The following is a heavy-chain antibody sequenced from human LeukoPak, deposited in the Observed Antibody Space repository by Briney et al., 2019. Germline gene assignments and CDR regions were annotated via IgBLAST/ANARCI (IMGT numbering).Heavy chain of an antibody. CDR1: DGFITNYY. V-gene: IGHV4-59*01. CDR2: VHYSGTT. CDR3: ATGYGDFRVEGRYFYS. J-gene: IGHJ4*02. Sequence: SETLSLTCTVSDGFITNYYWSWFRQPPGKGLEIGYVHYSGTTNYNPSLRSRVAISIDTSKKHFFLKLNSVTAADTAVYYCATGYGDFRVEGRYFYSWGQGTLVTVSS. D-gene: IGHD4-17*01.